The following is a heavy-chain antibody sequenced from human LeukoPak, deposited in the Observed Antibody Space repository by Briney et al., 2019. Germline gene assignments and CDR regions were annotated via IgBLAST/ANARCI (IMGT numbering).Heavy chain of an antibody. Sequence: ASVNDSCKASEHTCDDHYIHRVRKSPGQRLECLGWINPNRGGATYAEKFAGRVTMTSNSAISTVYMELTSLRSDDTAFYYGAREFKVPGELLGGFDSWGQGSLVTVSS. D-gene: IGHD3-10*01. CDR2: INPNRGGA. CDR3: AREFKVPGELLGGFDS. CDR1: EHTCDDHY. V-gene: IGHV1-2*02. J-gene: IGHJ5*01.